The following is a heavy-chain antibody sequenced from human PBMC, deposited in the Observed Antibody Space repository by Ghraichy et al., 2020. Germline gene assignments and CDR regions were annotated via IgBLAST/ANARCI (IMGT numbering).Heavy chain of an antibody. J-gene: IGHJ6*02. Sequence: ASVKVSCKASGYTFTGYYMHWVRQAPGQGLEWMGWINPNSGGTNYAQKFQGRVTMTRDTSISTAYMELSRLRSDDTAVYYCARELHGHRYSSGWEMSVNYYYYGMDVWGQGTTVTVSS. D-gene: IGHD6-19*01. CDR1: GYTFTGYY. CDR3: ARELHGHRYSSGWEMSVNYYYYGMDV. V-gene: IGHV1-2*02. CDR2: INPNSGGT.